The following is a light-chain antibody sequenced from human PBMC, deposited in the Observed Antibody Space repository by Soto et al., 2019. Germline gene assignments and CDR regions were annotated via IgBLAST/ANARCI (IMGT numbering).Light chain of an antibody. Sequence: EVVLTQSPGTLSLSPGERATLSCRASQSVSNNYFAWYQQKPGQAPRLLIFGSSDRATGIPDRFSGSGSGTDFXXXXSRXXPEDFAVYYCQQYGSSPPYTFGQGTKLEIK. CDR3: QQYGSSPPYT. J-gene: IGKJ2*01. CDR2: GSS. CDR1: QSVSNNY. V-gene: IGKV3-20*01.